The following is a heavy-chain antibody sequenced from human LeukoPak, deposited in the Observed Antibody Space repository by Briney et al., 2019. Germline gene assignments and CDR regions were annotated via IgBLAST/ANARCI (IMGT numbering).Heavy chain of an antibody. V-gene: IGHV3-9*01. CDR3: AKSTTVVRGPFDY. CDR1: GFTFDDYA. D-gene: IGHD4-23*01. CDR2: ISWNSGSI. J-gene: IGHJ4*02. Sequence: HSGGSLRLSCAASGFTFDDYAMHWVRQAPGKGLEWVSGISWNSGSIGYADSVKGRFTISRDNAKNSLYLQMNSLRAEDTAVYYCAKSTTVVRGPFDYWGQGTLVTVSS.